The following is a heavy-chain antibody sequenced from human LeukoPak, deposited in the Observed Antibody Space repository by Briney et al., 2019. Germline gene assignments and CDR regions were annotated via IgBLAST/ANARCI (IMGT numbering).Heavy chain of an antibody. CDR2: ISAYNGNT. J-gene: IGHJ6*03. CDR3: ASPGDIVVVPAAIDATTDYYYMDV. Sequence: ASVKVSCKASGYTFTSYGISWVRQAPGQGLEWMGWISAYNGNTNYAQKLQGRVTMTTGTSTSTAYMELRSLRSDDTAVYYCASPGDIVVVPAAIDATTDYYYMDVWGKGTTVTVSS. D-gene: IGHD2-2*01. V-gene: IGHV1-18*01. CDR1: GYTFTSYG.